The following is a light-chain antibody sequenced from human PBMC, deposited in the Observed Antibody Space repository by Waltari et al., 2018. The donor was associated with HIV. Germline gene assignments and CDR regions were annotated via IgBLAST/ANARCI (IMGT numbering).Light chain of an antibody. CDR3: MQGTHWPPFT. J-gene: IGKJ3*01. V-gene: IGKV2-30*01. CDR1: QSLVYSDGNTY. Sequence: EVVMTQSPLSLPVTLGQPASISCRSSQSLVYSDGNTYLNWFQQRPGQSPRRLIYKVSNRDSGVPDRFSGSGSGTDFTLKISRVEAEDVGVYYCMQGTHWPPFTFGPGTKVHIK. CDR2: KVS.